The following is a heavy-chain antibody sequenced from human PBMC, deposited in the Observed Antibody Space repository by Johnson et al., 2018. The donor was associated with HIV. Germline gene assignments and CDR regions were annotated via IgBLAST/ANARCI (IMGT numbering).Heavy chain of an antibody. D-gene: IGHD3-3*01. CDR3: TRGGITILGVVDAFDI. V-gene: IGHV3-49*04. CDR1: GFRFGDYS. Sequence: VQLVESGGGLVQPGRSLRLTCTTSGFRFGDYSMTWVRQGQGKGLDWVGFIRSKGYGGTTEYAASVQGRFTISRDDSKNIAYLQMNSLKTEDTGVYYCTRGGITILGVVDAFDIWGQGTKVTVSS. J-gene: IGHJ3*02. CDR2: IRSKGYGGTT.